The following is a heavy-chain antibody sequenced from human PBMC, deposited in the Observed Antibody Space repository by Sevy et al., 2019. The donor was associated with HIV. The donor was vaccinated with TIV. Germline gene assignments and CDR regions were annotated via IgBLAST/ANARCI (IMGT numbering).Heavy chain of an antibody. V-gene: IGHV3-21*01. CDR3: ARLEYTYGKVAEPFDS. CDR2: FGGDTSYI. D-gene: IGHD5-18*01. CDR1: GFTFSSYA. J-gene: IGHJ4*01. Sequence: GGSLRLSCVASGFTFSSYAMSWVRQVPGKGLEWVASFGGDTSYIYYADSVKGRFTISRDNANNSLSLLMNSLRVEDTAVYYCARLEYTYGKVAEPFDSWGQGTLVTVSS.